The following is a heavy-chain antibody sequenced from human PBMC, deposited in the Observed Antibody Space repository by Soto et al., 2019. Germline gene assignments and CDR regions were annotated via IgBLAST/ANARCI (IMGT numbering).Heavy chain of an antibody. CDR3: ATLATQTGFNEALDI. CDR1: GGSITTYY. CDR2: ISYSGST. V-gene: IGHV4-59*08. Sequence: TSETLSLTCSVSGGSITTYYWSWIRQPPGKGLEWIGDISYSGSTNYNPSLKSRVTISLDTSKNQLSLKVRSVTAADPAVYYFATLATQTGFNEALDILVQGTMDTVSS. J-gene: IGHJ3*02.